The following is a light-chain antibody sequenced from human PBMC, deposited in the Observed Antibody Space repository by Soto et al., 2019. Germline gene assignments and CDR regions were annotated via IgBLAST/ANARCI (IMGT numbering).Light chain of an antibody. CDR3: QQSFSPPYT. CDR1: KSLSSR. J-gene: IGKJ2*01. CDR2: ETS. Sequence: IQMTQSPSSLSASVGDRVTITCRASKSLSSRLTWYQQKPGEAPKLLIYETSSLHSGVPSRFSGSGSETDFTLTINSLQPEDFATYYCQQSFSPPYTFAQGTKLEIK. V-gene: IGKV1-39*01.